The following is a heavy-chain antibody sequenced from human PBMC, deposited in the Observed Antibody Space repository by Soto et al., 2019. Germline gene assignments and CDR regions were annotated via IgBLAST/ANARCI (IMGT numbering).Heavy chain of an antibody. J-gene: IGHJ4*02. CDR2: LSSGGGST. Sequence: GGSLRLSCAASEFTFSSYAISWVRQAPGKGLEWVSALSSGGGSTYYADSVKGRFTISRDNSKNTLYLQMNSLRAEDSAVYYCAKRIEGYSSRWSDYWGQGTLVTVSS. CDR3: AKRIEGYSSRWSDY. D-gene: IGHD6-13*01. CDR1: EFTFSSYA. V-gene: IGHV3-23*01.